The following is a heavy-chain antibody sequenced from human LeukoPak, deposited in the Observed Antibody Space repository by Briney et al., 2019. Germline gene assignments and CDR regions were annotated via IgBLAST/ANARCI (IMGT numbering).Heavy chain of an antibody. V-gene: IGHV1-69*01. Sequence: SVKVSCKASGGTFSSYAISWVRQAPGQGLEWMGGIIPIFGTANYAQNFQGGVTITAAESPSTAYMEPSSLRSEDAAVYYCARDGECCSSTSCPFKHWGQGTLVTVSS. CDR2: IIPIFGTA. D-gene: IGHD2-2*01. J-gene: IGHJ1*01. CDR3: ARDGECCSSTSCPFKH. CDR1: GGTFSSYA.